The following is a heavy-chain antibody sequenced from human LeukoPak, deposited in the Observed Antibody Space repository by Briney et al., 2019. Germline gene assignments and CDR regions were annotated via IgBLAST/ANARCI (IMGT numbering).Heavy chain of an antibody. V-gene: IGHV4-34*01. D-gene: IGHD1-26*01. CDR1: GGSFSGYY. Sequence: SETLSLTCAVYGGSFSGYYWSWIRQPPGKGLEWIGETNHSGSTNYNPSLKSRVTISVDTSKNQFSLKLSSVTAADTAVYYCARPRGWGAMRYYFDYWGQGTLVTVSS. CDR3: ARPRGWGAMRYYFDY. J-gene: IGHJ4*02. CDR2: TNHSGST.